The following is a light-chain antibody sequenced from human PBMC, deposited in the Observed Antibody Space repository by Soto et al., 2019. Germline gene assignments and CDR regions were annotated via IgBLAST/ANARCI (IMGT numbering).Light chain of an antibody. CDR3: SSYTSSSTPLYV. V-gene: IGLV2-11*01. CDR2: DVN. J-gene: IGLJ1*01. Sequence: QSALTQPRSVSRSPGQSVTISCTGTSSDVGGYNYVSWYQQHPGKAPKLIIHDVNKRPSGVPERFSGSKSGNTASLTISGLQAEDESDYYCSSYTSSSTPLYVFGTGTKVTVL. CDR1: SSDVGGYNY.